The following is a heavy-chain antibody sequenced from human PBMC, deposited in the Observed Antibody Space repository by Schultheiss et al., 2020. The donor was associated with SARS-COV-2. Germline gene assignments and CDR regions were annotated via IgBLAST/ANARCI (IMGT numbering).Heavy chain of an antibody. J-gene: IGHJ4*02. CDR3: ARGQQWLAKDFDY. D-gene: IGHD6-19*01. CDR1: GVNFSSYG. CDR2: IWYDGSKT. V-gene: IGHV3-33*01. Sequence: GESLKISCAVSGVNFSSYGMHWVRQSPGKGLEWVAFIWYDGSKTYYADSVKGRFTISRDNSKDTLYLQMNSMRDEDTAVYYCARGQQWLAKDFDYWGQGTLVTVSS.